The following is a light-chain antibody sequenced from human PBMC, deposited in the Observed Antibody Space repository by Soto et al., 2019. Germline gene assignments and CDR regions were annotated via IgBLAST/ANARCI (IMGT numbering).Light chain of an antibody. V-gene: IGLV2-23*02. CDR3: YSYTGISTSLFV. CDR1: SRDIGTSNL. CDR2: EVT. J-gene: IGLJ1*01. Sequence: SVLTQPASGYRFPGQSITISRNGTSRDIGTSNLVSWYQQYPGKAPKLIIYEVTKRPSGISNRFSGSKSGTTASLTISGLQPEDEADYYCYSYTGISTSLFVFGTG.